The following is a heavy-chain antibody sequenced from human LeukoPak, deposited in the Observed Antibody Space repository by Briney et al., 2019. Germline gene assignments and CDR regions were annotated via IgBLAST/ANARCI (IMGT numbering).Heavy chain of an antibody. CDR2: ISYDGSNK. CDR1: GFTFSSYG. Sequence: GGSLRLSCAASGFTFSSYGMHWVRQAPGKGLEWVAVISYDGSNKYYADSVKGRFTISRDNSKNTLYLQMNSLRAEDTAVYYCTKGSATVVTQFFWGQGTLVTVSS. D-gene: IGHD4-23*01. CDR3: TKGSATVVTQFF. V-gene: IGHV3-30*18. J-gene: IGHJ4*02.